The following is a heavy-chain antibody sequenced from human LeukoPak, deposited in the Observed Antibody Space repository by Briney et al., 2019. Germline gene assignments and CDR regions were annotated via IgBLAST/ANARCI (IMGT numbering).Heavy chain of an antibody. CDR1: DGSISSYY. J-gene: IGHJ4*02. V-gene: IGHV4-59*08. CDR3: ARGEGPHWGSGSYYIH. D-gene: IGHD3-10*01. Sequence: SETLSLTCTVSDGSISSYYWSWIRQPPGKGLEWIGYIYNSGSTNYNPSLKSRVTVSVDTSRNQFSLKLRSVTAADTAVYYCARGEGPHWGSGSYYIHWGQGTLVTVSS. CDR2: IYNSGST.